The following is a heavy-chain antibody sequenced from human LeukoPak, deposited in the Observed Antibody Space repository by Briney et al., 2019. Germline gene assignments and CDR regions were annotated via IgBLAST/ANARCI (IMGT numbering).Heavy chain of an antibody. Sequence: PGESLRLSCAASGITVSRTFMSWVRQAPGKGLEWVSVIYSDGSTYYSDSVKGRSTISRDNSKNTVYFQMNSLRVEDTAVYYCARSGSGWFDFWGQGTLVTVSS. D-gene: IGHD6-19*01. CDR1: GITVSRTF. J-gene: IGHJ4*02. V-gene: IGHV3-53*01. CDR3: ARSGSGWFDF. CDR2: IYSDGST.